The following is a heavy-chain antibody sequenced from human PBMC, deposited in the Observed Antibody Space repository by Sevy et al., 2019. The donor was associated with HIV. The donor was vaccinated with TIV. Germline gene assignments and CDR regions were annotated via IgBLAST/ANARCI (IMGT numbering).Heavy chain of an antibody. CDR1: GVSISSDY. V-gene: IGHV4-59*01. CDR3: ARSVAANYMDV. D-gene: IGHD1-26*01. Sequence: SETLSLTCRVSGVSISSDYWSWIRQPPGKEPEWIGNIHHSGNSNYKTSLKSRVTMSVDTSKNQFSLNLRSVSAADTAVYYCARSVAANYMDVWGKGTTVTVSS. J-gene: IGHJ6*03. CDR2: IHHSGNS.